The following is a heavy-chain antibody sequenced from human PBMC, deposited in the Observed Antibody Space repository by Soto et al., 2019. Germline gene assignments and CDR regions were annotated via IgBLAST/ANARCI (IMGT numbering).Heavy chain of an antibody. V-gene: IGHV1-69*01. D-gene: IGHD6-6*01. CDR3: AREYSSSSQYWYFDV. CDR2: IIPITGTV. J-gene: IGHJ2*01. CDR1: GGTFTSYA. Sequence: QVQLVQSGAEVKKPGSSVKVSCKVSGGTFTSYAIGWVRQAPGQGLEWMGGIIPITGTVNYAQKFQGRVTITADESTTTVYRELGSLRSEDTALYYCAREYSSSSQYWYFDVWGRGTLVTVSS.